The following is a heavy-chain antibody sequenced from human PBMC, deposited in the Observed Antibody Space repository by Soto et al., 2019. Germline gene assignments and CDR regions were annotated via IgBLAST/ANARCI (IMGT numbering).Heavy chain of an antibody. V-gene: IGHV4-34*12. J-gene: IGHJ6*02. CDR1: GGSFSAYY. D-gene: IGHD1-26*01. CDR2: IIHSEST. Sequence: SETLSLTCAVYGGSFSAYYWSWVRQPPGKGLEWIGEIIHSESTKYNPSLKSRVTISVDTSKNQFSLKLSSVTAADTAVYYCARQRPTDGRREFANYYGMDVWGQGTPVTVSS. CDR3: ARQRPTDGRREFANYYGMDV.